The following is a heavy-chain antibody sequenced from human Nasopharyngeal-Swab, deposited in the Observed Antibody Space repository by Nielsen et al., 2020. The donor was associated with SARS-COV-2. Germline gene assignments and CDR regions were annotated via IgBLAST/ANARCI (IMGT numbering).Heavy chain of an antibody. J-gene: IGHJ6*02. V-gene: IGHV3-30*04. CDR2: ISYDGSNK. CDR3: ASSPGIAAPTGMDV. CDR1: GLTFSSYA. D-gene: IGHD6-13*01. Sequence: GGSLRLSCAASGLTFSSYAMHWVRQAPGKGLEWVAVISYDGSNKYYADSVKGRFTISRDNSKNTLYLQMNSLRAEDTAVYYCASSPGIAAPTGMDVWGQGTTVTVSS.